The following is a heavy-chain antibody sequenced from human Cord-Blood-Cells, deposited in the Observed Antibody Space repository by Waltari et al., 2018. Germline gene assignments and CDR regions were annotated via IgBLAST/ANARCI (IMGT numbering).Heavy chain of an antibody. D-gene: IGHD1-1*01. J-gene: IGHJ4*02. CDR3: ARGWNYFDY. V-gene: IGHV3-33*01. Sequence: QVQLVDSGGGVVQPGRSLRLSCEASGLTFSSYGMHWVRQATGKGLEWVAVIWYDGSNKYYADSVKGRFTISRDNSKNTLYLQMNSLRAEDTAVYYCARGWNYFDYWGQGTLVTVSS. CDR2: IWYDGSNK. CDR1: GLTFSSYG.